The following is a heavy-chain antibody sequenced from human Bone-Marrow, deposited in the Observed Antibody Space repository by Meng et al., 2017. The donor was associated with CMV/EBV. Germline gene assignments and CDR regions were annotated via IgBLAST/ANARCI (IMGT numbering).Heavy chain of an antibody. D-gene: IGHD4-23*01. Sequence: ASAFTFNNYARSWVRQGPGKGLEWVSTITPSGATTHYTDSVKGRFTTSRDNSKNTLYLQMNSLRAEDTAVYYCAKEFGGGKYGLFDNWGQGALVTVSS. CDR1: AFTFNNYA. CDR3: AKEFGGGKYGLFDN. V-gene: IGHV3-23*01. CDR2: ITPSGATT. J-gene: IGHJ4*02.